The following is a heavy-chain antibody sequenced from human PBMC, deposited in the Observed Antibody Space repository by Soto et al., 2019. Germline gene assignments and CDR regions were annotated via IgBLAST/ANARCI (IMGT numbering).Heavy chain of an antibody. CDR2: IIPIFGTA. CDR3: ARRSSSWRAISMDA. D-gene: IGHD6-13*01. Sequence: SVKVSCKASGGTFSSYAISWVRQAPGQGLEWMGGIIPIFGTANYAQKFQGRVTITADESTSTAYMELSSLRSEDTAVYYCARRSSSWRAISMDAWGQGPTVTVSS. J-gene: IGHJ6*02. V-gene: IGHV1-69*13. CDR1: GGTFSSYA.